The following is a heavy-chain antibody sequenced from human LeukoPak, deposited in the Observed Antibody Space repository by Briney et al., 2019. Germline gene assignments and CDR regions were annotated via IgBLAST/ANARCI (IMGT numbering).Heavy chain of an antibody. Sequence: GASVKVSCKASGYTFTSYDINWVRQATGQGLEWMGWMNPNSGNTGYAQKFQGRVTMTRDMSTSTVYMELSSLRSEDTAVYYCARDGRSGLRITMIADRGPFDYWGQGTLVTVSS. CDR3: ARDGRSGLRITMIADRGPFDY. D-gene: IGHD3-22*01. J-gene: IGHJ4*02. CDR1: GYTFTSYD. CDR2: MNPNSGNT. V-gene: IGHV1-8*01.